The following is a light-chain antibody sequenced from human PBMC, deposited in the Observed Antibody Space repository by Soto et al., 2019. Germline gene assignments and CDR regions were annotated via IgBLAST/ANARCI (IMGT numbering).Light chain of an antibody. CDR1: SSDVGSCSC. V-gene: IGLV2-23*02. CDR2: EVN. Sequence: QYALTQPASVSGSTGQSITISCTGTSSDVGSCSCVSWYQQHPGKAPTLVIHEVNKRPSGGSNRFSGSKSGNTASLTISGLQAEDEADYYCCSSVGSPNWVFGGGTKLTVL. J-gene: IGLJ3*02. CDR3: CSSVGSPNWV.